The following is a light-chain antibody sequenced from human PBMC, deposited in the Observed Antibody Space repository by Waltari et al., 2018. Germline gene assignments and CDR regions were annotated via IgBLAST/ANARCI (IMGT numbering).Light chain of an antibody. Sequence: IELTQSPSSLSASVGDRVSITCRASQCISNYLAWYQQKPGKSHKLLIYSASTLQSGVPSRFSGSGSGTDFTLTISSLQPEDFATYYCQQLNSYQWTFGQGTKVEIK. CDR1: QCISNY. CDR3: QQLNSYQWT. J-gene: IGKJ1*01. V-gene: IGKV1-9*01. CDR2: SAS.